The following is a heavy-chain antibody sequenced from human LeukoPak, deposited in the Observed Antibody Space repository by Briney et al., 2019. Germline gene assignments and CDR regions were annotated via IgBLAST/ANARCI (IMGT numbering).Heavy chain of an antibody. J-gene: IGHJ3*02. V-gene: IGHV1-2*02. CDR3: ARDSAVYDSSGYFLHAFDI. CDR1: GYTFTGYY. D-gene: IGHD3-22*01. CDR2: INPNSGGT. Sequence: ASVKVSCKASGYTFTGYYMHWVRQAPGQGLEWMGWINPNSGGTKCAQNFQGRVTMTRDTSISTAYMELSRLGSDDTAVYYCARDSAVYDSSGYFLHAFDIWGQGTMVTVSS.